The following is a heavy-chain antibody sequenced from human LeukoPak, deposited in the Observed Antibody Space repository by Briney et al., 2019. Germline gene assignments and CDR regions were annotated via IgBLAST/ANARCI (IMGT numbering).Heavy chain of an antibody. Sequence: SGTLSLTCTVSGASISISYSSLVPHPPRKRLEWIWFTYYNGNTNSNPSLKSRVSISAETSKNQFSLKMTSVTAADTAVYYCVRGNYDNRGYSNAFDIWGQGAMVTVSS. CDR1: GASISISY. CDR2: TYYNGNT. V-gene: IGHV4-59*01. CDR3: VRGNYDNRGYSNAFDI. D-gene: IGHD3-22*01. J-gene: IGHJ3*02.